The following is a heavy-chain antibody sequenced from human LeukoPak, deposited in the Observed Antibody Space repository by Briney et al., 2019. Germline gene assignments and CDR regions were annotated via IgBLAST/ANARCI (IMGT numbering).Heavy chain of an antibody. V-gene: IGHV3-74*01. Sequence: GGSLRLSCAASGFTFSSYWMHWVRQAPGKGLVWVSRIKTDGSSSNYADSVKGRFTISRDNAKNTLYLQMNSLRAEDTAVYYCARGGSPPEALGDTFDIWGQGTMVTVPS. D-gene: IGHD1-26*01. CDR2: IKTDGSSS. J-gene: IGHJ3*02. CDR1: GFTFSSYW. CDR3: ARGGSPPEALGDTFDI.